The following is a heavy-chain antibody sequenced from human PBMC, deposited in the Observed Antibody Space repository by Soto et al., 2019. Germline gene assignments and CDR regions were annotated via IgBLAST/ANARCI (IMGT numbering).Heavy chain of an antibody. CDR3: VKSGSYRFDY. J-gene: IGHJ4*02. CDR1: GGSISSYS. CDR2: FFYSGST. V-gene: IGHV4-59*12. D-gene: IGHD1-26*01. Sequence: SETLSLTCTVSGGSISSYSWSWIRQPPGKGLEWIGYFFYSGSTNYNPSIKSRDTMSVDTSKNQFSLKLSSVTAADTAVYFCVKSGSYRFDYWGQGTLVTVSS.